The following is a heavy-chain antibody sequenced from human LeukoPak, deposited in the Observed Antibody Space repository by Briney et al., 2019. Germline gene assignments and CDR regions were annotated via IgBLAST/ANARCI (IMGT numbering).Heavy chain of an antibody. Sequence: SGGSLRLSCAASGFTFSSYAMRWVRQAPGKGLEWVSAISGSGGSTYYADSVKGRFTISRDNSKNTLYLQMNSLRAEDTAVYYCAKAGIAAAGTKEHWGQGTLVTVSS. D-gene: IGHD6-13*01. CDR2: ISGSGGST. V-gene: IGHV3-23*01. J-gene: IGHJ1*01. CDR1: GFTFSSYA. CDR3: AKAGIAAAGTKEH.